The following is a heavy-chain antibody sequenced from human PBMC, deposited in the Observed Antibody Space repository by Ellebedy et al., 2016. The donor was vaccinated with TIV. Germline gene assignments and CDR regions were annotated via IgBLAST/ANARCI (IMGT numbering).Heavy chain of an antibody. J-gene: IGHJ4*02. D-gene: IGHD1-26*01. V-gene: IGHV3-7*01. Sequence: GESLKISXAASGSTFSSYWMHWVRQAPGKGLEWVTNINEDGTDKNYVDSVKGRFTISRDNAKNSLYLQMNSLRTEDTAVYYCVSFGSGYWGQGILVTVSS. CDR3: VSFGSGY. CDR2: INEDGTDK. CDR1: GSTFSSYW.